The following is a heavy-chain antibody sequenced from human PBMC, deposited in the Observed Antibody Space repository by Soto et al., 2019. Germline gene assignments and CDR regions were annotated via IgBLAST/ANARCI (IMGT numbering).Heavy chain of an antibody. D-gene: IGHD1-7*01. Sequence: QVQLVESGGGVVQPGRSLRLSCAASGFTFSSYGMHWVRQAPGKGLEWVAVISYDGSNKYYADSVNGRFTISRDNSKNTMYLQMKSLRAEDTAVYYCSKSGGNWNYCPWYFDLWGRGTLVTVSS. CDR2: ISYDGSNK. J-gene: IGHJ2*01. V-gene: IGHV3-30*18. CDR3: SKSGGNWNYCPWYFDL. CDR1: GFTFSSYG.